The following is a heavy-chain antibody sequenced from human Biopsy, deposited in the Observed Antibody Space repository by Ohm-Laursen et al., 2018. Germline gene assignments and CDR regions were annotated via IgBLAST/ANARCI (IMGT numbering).Heavy chain of an antibody. D-gene: IGHD1-1*01. J-gene: IGHJ3*02. CDR3: AKGRVGNSGSLDI. CDR1: GFTFSSYA. V-gene: IGHV3-23*01. CDR2: ITVSADTT. Sequence: SLRLSCAASGFTFSSYAMNWVRQAPGKGLERVSAITVSADTTYYADSVRGRFTVSRDNSQNTLYLQMNGLRAEDTAIYYCAKGRVGNSGSLDIWGHGTMVTVSS.